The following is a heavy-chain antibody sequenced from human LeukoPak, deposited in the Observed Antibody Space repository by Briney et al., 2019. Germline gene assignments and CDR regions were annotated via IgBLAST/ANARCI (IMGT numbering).Heavy chain of an antibody. CDR3: AKDFFIGGSCYEGNGFDP. J-gene: IGHJ5*02. D-gene: IGHD2-15*01. CDR1: GFTFSDYY. CDR2: ISSSGSTI. Sequence: GGSLRLSCAASGFTFSDYYMSWIRQAPGKGLEWVSYISSSGSTIYYADSVKGRFTISRDNAKNSLYLQMNSLRAEDTAVYYCAKDFFIGGSCYEGNGFDPWGQGTLVPSPQ. V-gene: IGHV3-11*01.